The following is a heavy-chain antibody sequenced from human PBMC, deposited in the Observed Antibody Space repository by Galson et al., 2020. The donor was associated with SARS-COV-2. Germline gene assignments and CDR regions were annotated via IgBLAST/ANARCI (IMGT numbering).Heavy chain of an antibody. D-gene: IGHD4-17*01. CDR2: IYHSGNT. CDR3: ARNDYADYEDAYDI. J-gene: IGHJ3*02. V-gene: IGHV4-39*07. CDR1: GGSISNYNYY. Sequence: SQTLSLTCTVSGGSISNYNYYWAWIRQPPGKGLEWIGTIYHSGNTYYNPSLESRLIISIDTSKNQFSLRLSPVTAADAAVYYCARNDYADYEDAYDIWGQGTMVTVAS.